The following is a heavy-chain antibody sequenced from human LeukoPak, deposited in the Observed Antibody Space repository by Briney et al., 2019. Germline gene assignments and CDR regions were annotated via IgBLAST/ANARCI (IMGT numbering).Heavy chain of an antibody. CDR3: ARSYDILTGLGFNSFDI. V-gene: IGHV4-59*01. J-gene: IGHJ3*02. Sequence: SETLSLTCTVSGGSISSYYWSWIRQPPGKGLEWIGYIYYNGSTNYNPSLKSRVTISVDTSKNQFSLKLSSVTAADTAVYYCARSYDILTGLGFNSFDIWGQGTMVTVSS. CDR1: GGSISSYY. D-gene: IGHD3-9*01. CDR2: IYYNGST.